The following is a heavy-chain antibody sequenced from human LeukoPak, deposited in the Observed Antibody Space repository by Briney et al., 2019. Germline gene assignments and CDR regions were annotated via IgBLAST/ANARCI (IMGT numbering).Heavy chain of an antibody. V-gene: IGHV1-69*05. Sequence: SVKVSCKASGGTFSSYAISWVRQAPGQGLEWMGGIIPIFGTANYAQKFQGRVTITRDTSASTAYMELSSLRSEDTAVYYCARDGVYYDSSGYKSNWFDPWGQGTLVTVSS. CDR3: ARDGVYYDSSGYKSNWFDP. CDR2: IIPIFGTA. J-gene: IGHJ5*02. CDR1: GGTFSSYA. D-gene: IGHD3-22*01.